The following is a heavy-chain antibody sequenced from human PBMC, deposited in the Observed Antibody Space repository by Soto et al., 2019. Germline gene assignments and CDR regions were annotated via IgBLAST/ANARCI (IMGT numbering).Heavy chain of an antibody. V-gene: IGHV3-30-3*01. Sequence: QVQLAESGGGAVQPGGSLRLSCAASGFTFSNYGMLWVRQAPGEGLQWVTAISNDGNDKKYADSVKGRFTISRDNSKNTLYLEMNGLIIDDTAVYYCSRVPGYGGLNWNLDLWGRGILVTVSS. D-gene: IGHD4-17*01. CDR2: ISNDGNDK. CDR3: SRVPGYGGLNWNLDL. CDR1: GFTFSNYG. J-gene: IGHJ2*01.